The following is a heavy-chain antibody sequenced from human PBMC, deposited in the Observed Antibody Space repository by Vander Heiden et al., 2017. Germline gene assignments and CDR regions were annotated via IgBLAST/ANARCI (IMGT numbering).Heavy chain of an antibody. V-gene: IGHV3-20*04. Sequence: EVQLVESGGGVVRPGGSLRLSCAASGFTFDDYGMSWVRQAPGKGLEWVSGINWNGGSTGYADSVKGRFTISRDNAKNSLYLQMNSLRAEDTALYYCARGGYSSGWAYYYYGMDVWGQGTTVTVSS. CDR2: INWNGGST. CDR1: GFTFDDYG. CDR3: ARGGYSSGWAYYYYGMDV. D-gene: IGHD6-19*01. J-gene: IGHJ6*02.